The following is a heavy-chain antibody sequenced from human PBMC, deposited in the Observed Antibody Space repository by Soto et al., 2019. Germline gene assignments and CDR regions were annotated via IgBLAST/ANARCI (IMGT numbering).Heavy chain of an antibody. CDR3: ASGGYCSGGSCYSVPYYYGMDV. CDR2: IYYSGST. CDR1: GGSISSYY. V-gene: IGHV4-59*01. Sequence: PSETLSLTCTVSGGSISSYYWSWIRQPPGKGLEWIGYIYYSGSTNYNPSLKNRVTISVDTSKNQFSLKLSSVTAADTAVYYCASGGYCSGGSCYSVPYYYGMDVWGQGTTVTVSS. J-gene: IGHJ6*02. D-gene: IGHD2-15*01.